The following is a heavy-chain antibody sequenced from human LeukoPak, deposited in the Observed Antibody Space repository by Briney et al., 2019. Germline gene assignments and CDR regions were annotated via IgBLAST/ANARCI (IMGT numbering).Heavy chain of an antibody. Sequence: NPSETLSLTCAVYGGSFSGYYWSWIRQPPGKGLEWIGEINHSGSTNYNPSLKSRVTISVDTSKNQFSLKLSSVTAADTAAYYCAIHIVVVPAAKKKNWFDPWGQGTLVTVSS. CDR1: GGSFSGYY. CDR3: AIHIVVVPAAKKKNWFDP. D-gene: IGHD2-2*01. J-gene: IGHJ5*02. V-gene: IGHV4-34*01. CDR2: INHSGST.